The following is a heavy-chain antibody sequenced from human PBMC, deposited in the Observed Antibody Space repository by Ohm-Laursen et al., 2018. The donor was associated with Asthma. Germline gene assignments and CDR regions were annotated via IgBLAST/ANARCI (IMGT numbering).Heavy chain of an antibody. D-gene: IGHD6-13*01. CDR3: AREYSSPTHHSGGMDV. Sequence: GSLRLSCTASGFTFSSYSMNWVRQAPGKGLEWVSSISSSSSYIYYADSVKGRFTISRDNAKNSLYLQMNSLRAEDTAVYYCAREYSSPTHHSGGMDVWGQGTTVTVSS. V-gene: IGHV3-21*01. CDR1: GFTFSSYS. CDR2: ISSSSSYI. J-gene: IGHJ6*02.